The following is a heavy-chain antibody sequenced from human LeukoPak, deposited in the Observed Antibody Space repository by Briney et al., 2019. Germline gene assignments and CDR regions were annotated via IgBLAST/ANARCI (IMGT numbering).Heavy chain of an antibody. CDR3: ARLLSIVVVPGATFWFDP. J-gene: IGHJ5*02. Sequence: SETLSLTCAVYGRSFSGYYWSCIRQPPGKGLEWIGDVNHSGSTNYNPSLKSRVTISVDTSKNQFSLKLSSVTAADTAVYHCARLLSIVVVPGATFWFDPWGRGTLVTVSS. CDR1: GRSFSGYY. V-gene: IGHV4-34*01. CDR2: VNHSGST. D-gene: IGHD2-2*01.